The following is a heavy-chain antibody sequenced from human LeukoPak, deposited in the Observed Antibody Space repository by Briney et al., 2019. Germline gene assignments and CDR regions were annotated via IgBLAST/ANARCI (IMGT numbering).Heavy chain of an antibody. CDR3: AREDTVAAAVDY. CDR2: INPSGGST. V-gene: IGHV1-46*01. Sequence: ASVKVSCKASGYIFTSYYMHWVRQAPGQGLEWMGIINPSGGSTSYAQKFQGRVTMTRDTSTSTVYMELSSLRSEDTAVYYCAREDTVAAAVDYWGQGTLVTVSS. D-gene: IGHD6-13*01. J-gene: IGHJ4*02. CDR1: GYIFTSYY.